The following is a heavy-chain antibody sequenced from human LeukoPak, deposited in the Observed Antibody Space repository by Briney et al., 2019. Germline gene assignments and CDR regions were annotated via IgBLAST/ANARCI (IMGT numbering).Heavy chain of an antibody. J-gene: IGHJ4*02. D-gene: IGHD3-3*01. V-gene: IGHV3-23*01. CDR3: VGTFTIFGVVSTIA. Sequence: GGSLRLSCAAFGFTFKIYTINWVRQAPGKGPEWVSSISFSGDNGGDNTYYADSVRGRFSISRDNSQNTVFLQMSSLRVDDTAAYYCVGTFTIFGVVSTIAWGQGTLVTVSS. CDR2: ISFSGDNGGDNT. CDR1: GFTFKIYT.